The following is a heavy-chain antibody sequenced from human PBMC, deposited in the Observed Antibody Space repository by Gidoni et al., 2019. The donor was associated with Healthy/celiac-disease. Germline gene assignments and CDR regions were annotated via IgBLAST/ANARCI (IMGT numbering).Heavy chain of an antibody. V-gene: IGHV2-5*01. D-gene: IGHD1-7*01. CDR1: GFSLSTSGVG. CDR2: IYWNDDK. CDR3: AHSLNWNYWKQFDP. J-gene: IGHJ5*02. Sequence: QITLKESGPTLVKPTQTLTLTFTFSGFSLSTSGVGLGWIRQPPGTALEWLALIYWNDDKRYSPSLESRLIITKDTSKNQVVLTMTNMDPIDTATYYCAHSLNWNYWKQFDPWGQGTLVTVSS.